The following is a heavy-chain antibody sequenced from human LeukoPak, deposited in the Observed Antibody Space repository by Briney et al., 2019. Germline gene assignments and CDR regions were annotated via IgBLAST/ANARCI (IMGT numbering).Heavy chain of an antibody. CDR3: ARGNWNYGLWFDP. J-gene: IGHJ5*02. CDR2: ISSNGGST. CDR1: GFTFSSYA. V-gene: IGHV3-64*01. Sequence: AGGSLRLSCAASGFTFSSYAMHWVRQAPGKGLEYVSAISSNGGSTYYANSVKGRFTISRDNSKNTLYLQMGSLRAEDMAVYYCARGNWNYGLWFDPWGQGTLVTVSS. D-gene: IGHD1-7*01.